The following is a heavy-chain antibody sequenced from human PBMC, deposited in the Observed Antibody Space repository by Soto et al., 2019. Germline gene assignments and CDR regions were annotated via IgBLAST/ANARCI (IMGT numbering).Heavy chain of an antibody. Sequence: SETLSLTCTVSGGSISSYYWSWIRQPPGKGLEWIGYIYYSGSTNYNPSLKSRVTISVDTSKNQFSLKLSSVTAADTAVYYCARDRLGGAQTASLGWTYQYGMDVWGQGTTVTVSS. J-gene: IGHJ6*02. V-gene: IGHV4-59*01. CDR2: IYYSGST. CDR1: GGSISSYY. CDR3: ARDRLGGAQTASLGWTYQYGMDV. D-gene: IGHD2-2*01.